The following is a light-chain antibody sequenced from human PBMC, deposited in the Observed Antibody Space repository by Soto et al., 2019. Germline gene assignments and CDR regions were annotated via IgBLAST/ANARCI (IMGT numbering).Light chain of an antibody. CDR1: QSVSSY. CDR2: DAS. J-gene: IGKJ1*01. Sequence: EIVLTQSPATLSLSPGERATLSCRASQSVSSYLAWYQQKPGQAPRLLIYDASNRATGIPARFSGSGSGTDFTLTISSLEREDFGVYYCQQYNNWPPWTFGHGTKVEIK. CDR3: QQYNNWPPWT. V-gene: IGKV3-11*01.